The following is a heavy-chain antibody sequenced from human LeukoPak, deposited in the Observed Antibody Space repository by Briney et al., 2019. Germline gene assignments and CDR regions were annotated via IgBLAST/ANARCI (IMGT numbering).Heavy chain of an antibody. Sequence: GESLKISCKGSGYSFTSYWIGWVRQVPGKGLEWMGIIYPCDSDTRYSPSFQGQVTISADKSISTAYLQWSSLKASDTAMYYCARVGRYSSGWYSSHDAFDIWGQGTMVTVSS. D-gene: IGHD6-19*01. CDR1: GYSFTSYW. J-gene: IGHJ3*02. CDR3: ARVGRYSSGWYSSHDAFDI. V-gene: IGHV5-51*01. CDR2: IYPCDSDT.